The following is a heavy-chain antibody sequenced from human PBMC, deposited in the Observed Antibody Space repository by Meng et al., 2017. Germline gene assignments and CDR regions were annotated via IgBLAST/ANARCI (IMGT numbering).Heavy chain of an antibody. J-gene: IGHJ6*02. CDR1: GYIFTSYG. Sequence: ASVKVSCKASGYIFTSYGISWVRQAPGQGLEWMGWISAYNGNTNYAQKLQGRVTMTTDTSTSTAYMELRSLRSDDTAVYYCARLDTMVRGVINYYYGMDVWGQGTTVTVSS. CDR3: ARLDTMVRGVINYYYGMDV. V-gene: IGHV1-18*01. D-gene: IGHD3-10*01. CDR2: ISAYNGNT.